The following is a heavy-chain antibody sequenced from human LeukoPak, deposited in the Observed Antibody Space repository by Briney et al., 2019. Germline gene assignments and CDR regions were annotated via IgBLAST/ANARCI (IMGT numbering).Heavy chain of an antibody. CDR2: ISGSGGST. V-gene: IGHV3-23*01. CDR3: AKAIRYCSSTSCPLNWSDP. CDR1: GFTFSSYA. Sequence: GGSLRLSCAASGFTFSSYAMSWVRQAPGKGLEWVSAISGSGGSTYYADSVKGRFTISRDNSKNTLYLQMNSLRAEDTAVYYCAKAIRYCSSTSCPLNWSDPWGQGTLVTVSS. J-gene: IGHJ5*02. D-gene: IGHD2-2*01.